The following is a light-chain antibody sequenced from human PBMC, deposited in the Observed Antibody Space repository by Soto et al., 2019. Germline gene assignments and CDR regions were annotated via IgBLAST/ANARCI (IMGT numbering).Light chain of an antibody. J-gene: IGKJ1*01. V-gene: IGKV4-1*01. CDR2: WAS. CDR1: QSLLYNSNNKCY. Sequence: DIVMTQSPDSLAVSLGERATIYCKSSQSLLYNSNNKCYLAWYQQKPRQPPKLLISWASTRESGVPDRFSGNGSGTDFTLTISSLLAEDVAVYYCHQYFTTQWTFGEGTKVDIK. CDR3: HQYFTTQWT.